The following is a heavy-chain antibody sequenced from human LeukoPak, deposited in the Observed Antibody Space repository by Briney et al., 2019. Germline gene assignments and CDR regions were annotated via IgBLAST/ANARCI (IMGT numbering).Heavy chain of an antibody. CDR3: ARLGVPLYYFDY. CDR2: IYYRGST. CDR1: GGSISSSSYY. J-gene: IGHJ4*02. V-gene: IGHV4-39*01. D-gene: IGHD3-16*01. Sequence: PSETLSLTCTVSGGSISSSSYYWGWIRQPPGKGREWIGSIYYRGSTYYNPSRKSRVTISVYTSKQQFSLKLSSVTAAATAVYYCARLGVPLYYFDYWGQGTLVTVSS.